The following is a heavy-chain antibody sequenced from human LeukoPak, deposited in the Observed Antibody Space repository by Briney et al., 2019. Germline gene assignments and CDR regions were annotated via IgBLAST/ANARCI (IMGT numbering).Heavy chain of an antibody. D-gene: IGHD1-26*01. V-gene: IGHV3-53*01. J-gene: IGHJ4*02. CDR3: AKESAGADDY. CDR2: IYSGGST. CDR1: GFTVSSNY. Sequence: GGPLRLSCAASGFTVSSNYMSWVRQAPGKGLEWVSVIYSGGSTYYADSVKGRFTISRDNSQNTLYLQMNSLRAEDTAVYYCAKESAGADDYWGQGTLVTVSS.